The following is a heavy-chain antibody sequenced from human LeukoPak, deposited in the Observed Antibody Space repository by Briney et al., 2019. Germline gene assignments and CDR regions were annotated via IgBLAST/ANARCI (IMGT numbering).Heavy chain of an antibody. Sequence: GSLSLSCAASGFTFISYAMSWVRQAPGKGLEWVSGISGSGDNTYYADSVKGRFTISRDNSKNTLYLQMNSLRADDTAVYYCAREDYDGSGAWYFDLWGRGTLVTVSS. CDR1: GFTFISYA. D-gene: IGHD3-22*01. CDR3: AREDYDGSGAWYFDL. CDR2: ISGSGDNT. J-gene: IGHJ2*01. V-gene: IGHV3-23*01.